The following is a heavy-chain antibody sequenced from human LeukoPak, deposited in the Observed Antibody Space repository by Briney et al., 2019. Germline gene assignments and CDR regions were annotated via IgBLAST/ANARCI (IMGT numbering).Heavy chain of an antibody. CDR3: ARGTDYVWGSYRRPYYFDY. V-gene: IGHV4-59*12. CDR2: IYYSGST. D-gene: IGHD3-16*02. J-gene: IGHJ4*02. CDR1: GGSISSYY. Sequence: PSETLSLTCTVSGGSISSYYWSWIRQPPGKGLEWIGYIYYSGSTNYNPSLKSRVTISVDTSKSQFSLKLSSVTAADTAVYYCARGTDYVWGSYRRPYYFDYWGQGTLVTVSS.